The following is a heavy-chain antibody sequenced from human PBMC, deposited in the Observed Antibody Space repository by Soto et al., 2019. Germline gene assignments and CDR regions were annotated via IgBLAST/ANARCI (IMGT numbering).Heavy chain of an antibody. CDR3: VRDGTKTLRDWFDP. D-gene: IGHD1-1*01. Sequence: SETLSLTCTVSGASISGYYWSWIRKSAGKGLEWIGRIYATGTTDYNPSLKSRVMMSVDTSKKQFSLRLRSVTAADTAVYYCVRDGTKTLRDWFDPWGRGISVTVSS. V-gene: IGHV4-4*07. CDR1: GASISGYY. J-gene: IGHJ5*02. CDR2: IYATGTT.